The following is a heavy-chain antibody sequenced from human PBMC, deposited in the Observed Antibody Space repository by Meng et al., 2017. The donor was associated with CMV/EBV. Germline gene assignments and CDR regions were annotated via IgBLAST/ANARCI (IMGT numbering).Heavy chain of an antibody. V-gene: IGHV3-74*01. J-gene: IGHJ6*02. CDR3: ARDLGITIFGVVIDYYYYGMDV. CDR1: GFIFSNYW. Sequence: GESLKISCATSGFIFSNYWIHWVRQAPGKGLNWVARINEDGSATTYADSVRGRFFVSRDNAKNTLYLQMNSLRAEDTAVYYCARDLGITIFGVVIDYYYYGMDVWGQGTTVTVSS. CDR2: INEDGSAT. D-gene: IGHD3-3*01.